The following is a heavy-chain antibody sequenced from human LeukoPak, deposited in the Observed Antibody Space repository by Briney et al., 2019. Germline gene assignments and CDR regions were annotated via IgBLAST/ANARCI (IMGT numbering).Heavy chain of an antibody. D-gene: IGHD4-17*01. V-gene: IGHV4-31*03. CDR3: ARVDALPTTVTTYAFDI. J-gene: IGHJ3*02. CDR1: GGSISSGGYY. Sequence: PSQTLSLTCTVSGGSISSGGYYWSWIRQHPGKGLEWIGYIYYSGSTYYNPSLKSRVTISVDTSKNQFSLKLSSVTAADTAVYYCARVDALPTTVTTYAFDIWGQGTMVTVSS. CDR2: IYYSGST.